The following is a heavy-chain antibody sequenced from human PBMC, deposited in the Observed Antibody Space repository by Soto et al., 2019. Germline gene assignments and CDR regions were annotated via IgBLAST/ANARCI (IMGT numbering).Heavy chain of an antibody. Sequence: SLRLSCAASGFIFESYGMSWVRQAPGKGLEWVSAISGSGGSTHYADSVKGRFTISRDNSKNTLYLQMNSLRAEDTAVFYCAKVYYYDSSGPQGYGMDVWGQGTTVTVSS. CDR3: AKVYYYDSSGPQGYGMDV. J-gene: IGHJ6*02. D-gene: IGHD3-22*01. CDR2: ISGSGGST. CDR1: GFIFESYG. V-gene: IGHV3-23*01.